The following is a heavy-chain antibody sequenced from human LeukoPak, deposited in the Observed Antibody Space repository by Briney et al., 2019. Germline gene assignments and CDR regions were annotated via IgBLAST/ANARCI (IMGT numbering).Heavy chain of an antibody. J-gene: IGHJ5*02. V-gene: IGHV1-46*01. Sequence: ASVKVSCKTSGYTFTTYDINWVRQATGQGLEWMGIINPSGGSTSYAQKFQGRVTMTRDTSTSTVYMELSSLRSEDTAVYYCARGSYYYGSGSHRGGTNWFDPWGQGTLVTVSS. D-gene: IGHD3-10*01. CDR1: GYTFTTYD. CDR3: ARGSYYYGSGSHRGGTNWFDP. CDR2: INPSGGST.